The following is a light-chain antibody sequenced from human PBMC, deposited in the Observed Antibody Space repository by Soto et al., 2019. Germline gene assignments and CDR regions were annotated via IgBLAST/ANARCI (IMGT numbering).Light chain of an antibody. J-gene: IGKJ2*01. V-gene: IGKV3-11*01. CDR1: QSVSSY. Sequence: EIVLTQSPATLSLSPGERATLSCRASQSVSSYLAWYQQKPGQAPRLLIYDASNRATRIPARFSGSGSGTDFTLTISSLEPEDFAVYYCQQRSNWPPVYTFGQGTKLEIK. CDR3: QQRSNWPPVYT. CDR2: DAS.